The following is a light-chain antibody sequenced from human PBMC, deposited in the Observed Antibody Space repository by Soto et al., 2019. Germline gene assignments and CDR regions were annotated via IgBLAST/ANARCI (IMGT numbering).Light chain of an antibody. CDR3: QQRSDWLPIT. CDR2: DVS. CDR1: ESVSES. V-gene: IGKV3-11*01. Sequence: EIEMTQSPATLSLAPGERVTLSCRASESVSESLAWYQQKPGQAPRLLIYDVSYRATGIPVRFSGSGSGTDFTLTISSLEPEDFAVYYCQQRSDWLPITFGQGTRLEIK. J-gene: IGKJ5*01.